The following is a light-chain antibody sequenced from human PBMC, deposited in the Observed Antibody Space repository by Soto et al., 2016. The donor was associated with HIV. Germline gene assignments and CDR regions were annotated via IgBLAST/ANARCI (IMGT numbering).Light chain of an antibody. CDR2: QDD. Sequence: SYELTQPPSVSVSPGQTAKIACSGEKLGDKYTSWYQQRPGQSPVLVIYQDDKRPSGIPERFSGSNSGNIAILTISGTQAMDEADCYCQAWDNNIEVFGSGTKVTVL. V-gene: IGLV3-1*01. CDR3: QAWDNNIEV. J-gene: IGLJ1*01. CDR1: KLGDKY.